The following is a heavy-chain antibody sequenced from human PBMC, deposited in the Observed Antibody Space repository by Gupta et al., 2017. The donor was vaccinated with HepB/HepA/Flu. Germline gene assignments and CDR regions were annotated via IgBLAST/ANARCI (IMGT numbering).Heavy chain of an antibody. D-gene: IGHD3-16*01. CDR1: GGFISSYY. V-gene: IGHV4-4*07. CDR2: IYSTGSI. J-gene: IGHJ3*02. Sequence: QVQLQESGPGLVKPSETLSLTCTVSGGFISSYYWTWIRQPAGKGLEWIGRIYSTGSINYNPSFKSRVTMSVDTSRNQFSLQLSSVTAADTAVYYCARVVMGGVEVAGAFDIWGQGTMVTVSS. CDR3: ARVVMGGVEVAGAFDI.